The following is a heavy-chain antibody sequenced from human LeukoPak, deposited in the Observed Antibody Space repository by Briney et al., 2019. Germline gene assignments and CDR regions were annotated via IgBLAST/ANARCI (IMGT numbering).Heavy chain of an antibody. CDR3: AKDNWQRLVRGYYGMDV. J-gene: IGHJ6*02. Sequence: PGTSLRLSCAASGITIESYGMHWVRQAPGKGLDWVAVVSYDGSKTYYADSVKGRFTISRDNSKNTAYLQMNSLRAEDTAIYYCAKDNWQRLVRGYYGMDVWGQGTTVTVSS. CDR1: GITIESYG. V-gene: IGHV3-30*18. D-gene: IGHD6-13*01. CDR2: VSYDGSKT.